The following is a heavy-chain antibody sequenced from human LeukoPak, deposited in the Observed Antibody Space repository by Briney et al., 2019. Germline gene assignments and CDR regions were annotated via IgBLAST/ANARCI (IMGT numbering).Heavy chain of an antibody. D-gene: IGHD4-23*01. J-gene: IGHJ4*02. Sequence: SETLSLTCTVSSGSISSGSYYRSWIRQPAGKGLEWIGRIYTSGSTNYNPSLKSRVTISVDTSKNQFSLKLSPVTAADTAVYYCARAQEVRWELEPRSYFDYWGQGTLVTVSS. CDR2: IYTSGST. CDR3: ARAQEVRWELEPRSYFDY. CDR1: SGSISSGSYY. V-gene: IGHV4-61*02.